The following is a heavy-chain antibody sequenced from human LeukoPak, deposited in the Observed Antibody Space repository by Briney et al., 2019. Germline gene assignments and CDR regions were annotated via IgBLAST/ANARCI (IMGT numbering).Heavy chain of an antibody. J-gene: IGHJ6*02. CDR2: MKQDGSEK. CDR1: GFIFSNYW. V-gene: IGHV3-7*03. CDR3: GRAMDV. Sequence: GGSLRLSCTASGFIFSNYWMSWVRQAPGKGQEWVANMKQDGSEKYYVDSVKGRFTISRDNAKNSLYLQMNNLRAEDTAVYYCGRAMDVWGQGTTVTVSS.